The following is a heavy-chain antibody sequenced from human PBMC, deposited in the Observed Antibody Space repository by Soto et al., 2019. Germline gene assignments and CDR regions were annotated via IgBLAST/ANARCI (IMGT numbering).Heavy chain of an antibody. CDR3: AKARLWGGDGYNSYYYNAMDV. CDR2: ISWDSGRI. V-gene: IGHV3-9*01. D-gene: IGHD3-16*01. Sequence: EMQLVESGGGLVQPGRSLRLSCAASGFTFDDYAMYWVRQGPGKGLEWVSGISWDSGRIGYADSVKGRFTISRDNAKNSLYLQMNSLRPEDQALYYCAKARLWGGDGYNSYYYNAMDVWGQGTTVTVSS. J-gene: IGHJ6*02. CDR1: GFTFDDYA.